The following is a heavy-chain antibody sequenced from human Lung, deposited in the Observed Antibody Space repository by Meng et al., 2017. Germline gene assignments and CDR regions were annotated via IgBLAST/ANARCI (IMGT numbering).Heavy chain of an antibody. CDR1: GYTFNRYY. CDR3: ARGAYGDYEIDY. CDR2: INPTSDNT. Sequence: ASVKVSCKPSGYTFNRYYIHWVRQAPGQGLEWMGLINPTSDNTTYTQRFQGRLTMTRDMSTSTVYMELSSLRSEDTAVYYCARGAYGDYEIDYWGQGTLVTVSS. V-gene: IGHV1-46*02. J-gene: IGHJ4*02. D-gene: IGHD4-17*01.